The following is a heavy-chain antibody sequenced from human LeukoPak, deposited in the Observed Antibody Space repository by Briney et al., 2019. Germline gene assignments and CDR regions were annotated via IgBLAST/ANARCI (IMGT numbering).Heavy chain of an antibody. CDR3: AKVNPTQLLWFGEFNFDY. CDR1: GFTFSSYA. J-gene: IGHJ4*02. Sequence: GGSLRLSCAASGFTFSSYAMSWVRQAPGKGLEWVSAISGSGGSTYYADSVKGRFTISRDNSKNTLYLQMNSLRAEDTAVYYCAKVNPTQLLWFGEFNFDYWGQGTLVTVSS. CDR2: ISGSGGST. D-gene: IGHD3-10*01. V-gene: IGHV3-23*01.